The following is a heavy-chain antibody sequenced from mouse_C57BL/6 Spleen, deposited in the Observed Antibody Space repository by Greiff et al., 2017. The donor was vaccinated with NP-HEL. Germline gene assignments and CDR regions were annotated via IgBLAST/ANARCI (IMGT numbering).Heavy chain of an antibody. V-gene: IGHV1-55*01. D-gene: IGHD1-1*01. J-gene: IGHJ4*01. CDR1: GHTFTSYW. CDR2: IYPGSGST. CDR3: ARQGYSSSPYAMDY. Sequence: QVQLQQPGAELVKPGASVKMSCKASGHTFTSYWITWVKQRPGQGLEWIGDIYPGSGSTNYNEKFKSKATLTVDTSSSTAYMQLSSLTSEDSTVKYCARQGYSSSPYAMDYWGQGTSVTVSS.